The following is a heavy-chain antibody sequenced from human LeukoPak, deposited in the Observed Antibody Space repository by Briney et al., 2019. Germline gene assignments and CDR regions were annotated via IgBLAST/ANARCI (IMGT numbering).Heavy chain of an antibody. CDR1: GYTLSAYM. Sequence: ASVKVSSKAPGYTLSAYMINCVREAPGQGLEWMGWISPNSGGTNYAQKFQGRVTMTSDTSINTGYMELSSLKSDDTAVYYCERKSAARSTSEIDYCGQGSLVTVSS. D-gene: IGHD6-6*01. J-gene: IGHJ4*02. V-gene: IGHV1-2*02. CDR2: ISPNSGGT. CDR3: ERKSAARSTSEIDY.